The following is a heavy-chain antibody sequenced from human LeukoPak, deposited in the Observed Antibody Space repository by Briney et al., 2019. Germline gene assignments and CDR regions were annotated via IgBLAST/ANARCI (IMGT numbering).Heavy chain of an antibody. Sequence: ASVKVSCKASGYTFTSYGISWVRQAPGQGLEWMGWISAYNGNTNYAQKLQGRVTMTTDTSTSTAYMELRGLRSDDTAVYYCARMVRGVTDFDYWGQGTLVTVSS. CDR3: ARMVRGVTDFDY. V-gene: IGHV1-18*01. J-gene: IGHJ4*02. CDR1: GYTFTSYG. D-gene: IGHD3-10*01. CDR2: ISAYNGNT.